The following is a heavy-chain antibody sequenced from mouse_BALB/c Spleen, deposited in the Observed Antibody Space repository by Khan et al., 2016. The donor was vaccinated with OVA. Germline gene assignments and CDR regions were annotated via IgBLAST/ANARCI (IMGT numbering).Heavy chain of an antibody. CDR2: IYPGSGNT. V-gene: IGHV1-63*02. D-gene: IGHD1-1*01. Sequence: QVQLKQSGAELVRPGTSVKMSCKTAGYTFTNYWIGWVKQRPGHGLEWIGDIYPGSGNTHYNENFKGKASLTADTSSSTAYMHLRSLTSDDSAIYECARPYYDGSSDDTMDAWGQGTSVTVSS. CDR3: ARPYYDGSSDDTMDA. J-gene: IGHJ4*01. CDR1: GYTFTNYW.